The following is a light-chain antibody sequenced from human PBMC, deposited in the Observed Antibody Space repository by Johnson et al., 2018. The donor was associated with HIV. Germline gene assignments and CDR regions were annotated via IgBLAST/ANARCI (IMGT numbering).Light chain of an antibody. Sequence: QSVLTQPPSVSAAPGQKVTISCSGSSSNIGNNYVSWYQQLPGTAPKLLIYDNNKRPSGIPDLFSGSKSGTSATLGITGLQTGDEADYYCGTWDSSLSVLYVFGTGTKVTVL. CDR2: DNN. CDR3: GTWDSSLSVLYV. CDR1: SSNIGNNY. J-gene: IGLJ1*01. V-gene: IGLV1-51*01.